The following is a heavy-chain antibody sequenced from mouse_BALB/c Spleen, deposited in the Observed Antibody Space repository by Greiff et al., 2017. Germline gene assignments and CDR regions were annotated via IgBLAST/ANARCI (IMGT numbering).Heavy chain of an antibody. V-gene: IGHV1-87*01. CDR1: GYTFSSYW. J-gene: IGHJ4*01. CDR2: IYPGDGDT. D-gene: IGHD1-2*01. Sequence: QVQLQQSGAELMKPGASVKISCKATGYTFSSYWMQWVKQRPGQGLEWIGAIYPGDGDTRYTQKFKGKATLTADKSSSTAYMQLSSLASEDSAVYYCARQDYGYVGYAMDYWGQGTSVTVSS. CDR3: ARQDYGYVGYAMDY.